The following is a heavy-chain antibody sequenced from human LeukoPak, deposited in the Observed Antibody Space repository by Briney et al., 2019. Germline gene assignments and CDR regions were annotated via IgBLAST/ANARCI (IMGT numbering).Heavy chain of an antibody. Sequence: ASVKVSCKASGYTFTGYYMHWVRQAPGQGLEWMGWINPNSGGTNYAQKFQGRVTMTRDTSISTAYMELSRLRSDDTAVYYCARDSGYCSSTSCEARFDPWGQGTLVTVSS. V-gene: IGHV1-2*02. CDR1: GYTFTGYY. CDR2: INPNSGGT. D-gene: IGHD2-2*01. CDR3: ARDSGYCSSTSCEARFDP. J-gene: IGHJ5*02.